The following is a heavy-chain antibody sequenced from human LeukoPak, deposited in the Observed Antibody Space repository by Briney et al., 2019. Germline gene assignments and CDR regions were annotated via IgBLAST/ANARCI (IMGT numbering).Heavy chain of an antibody. CDR2: INPSGGST. CDR1: GYTFTSYY. D-gene: IGHD3-22*01. J-gene: IGHJ4*02. Sequence: ASVKVSFKASGYTFTSYYMHWVRQAPGQGLEWMGIINPSGGSTSYAQKLQGRVTMTRDTSTSTVYMELSSLRSEDTAVYYCARDTWSIYYDSSGYYASLGYWGQGTLVTVSS. CDR3: ARDTWSIYYDSSGYYASLGY. V-gene: IGHV1-46*01.